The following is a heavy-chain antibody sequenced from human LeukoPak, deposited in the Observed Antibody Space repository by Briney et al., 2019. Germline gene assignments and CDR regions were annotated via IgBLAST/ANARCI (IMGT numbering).Heavy chain of an antibody. CDR2: IYPGDSDT. CDR1: GYTFTTYW. D-gene: IGHD3-10*01. J-gene: IGHJ4*02. Sequence: TSGESLKISCKASGYTFTTYWIGWVRQMPGKSLEWMGIIYPGDSDTRYSPSFQGQVTISADKSISTAYLQWSSLKASDTAMYYCARPRTYYYGSSFDYWGQGTLVTVSS. CDR3: ARPRTYYYGSSFDY. V-gene: IGHV5-51*01.